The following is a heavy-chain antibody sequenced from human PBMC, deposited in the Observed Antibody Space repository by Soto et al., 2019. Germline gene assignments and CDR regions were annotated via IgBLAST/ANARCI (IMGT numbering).Heavy chain of an antibody. Sequence: SETLSLTCTVSGGSVTNTNYYWGCIRQPPGKGLEWIGSINYSGSIYHNPSLKSRVTMSVDTSKNQFSLTLSSVTAADTAVYYCARSLDYYYYSMDVWGQGTTVTVSS. J-gene: IGHJ6*02. CDR1: GGSVTNTNYY. CDR2: INYSGSI. CDR3: ARSLDYYYYSMDV. V-gene: IGHV4-39*01.